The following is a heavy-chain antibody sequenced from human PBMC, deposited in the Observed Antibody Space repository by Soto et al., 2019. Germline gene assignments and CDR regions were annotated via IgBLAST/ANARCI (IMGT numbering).Heavy chain of an antibody. CDR3: ARQHPLGGLCDP. CDR2: INHSGST. V-gene: IGHV4-34*01. D-gene: IGHD1-26*01. Sequence: QVKLQQWGAGLLKTSETLSLTCAVYGGSFSGYYWIWIRQPPGKGLEWIGEINHSGSTNYSPSLKSRVARSVNTSKNQFSLKLSSVTAADTAVYCCARQHPLGGLCDPWGQGTLVTVSS. CDR1: GGSFSGYY. J-gene: IGHJ5*02.